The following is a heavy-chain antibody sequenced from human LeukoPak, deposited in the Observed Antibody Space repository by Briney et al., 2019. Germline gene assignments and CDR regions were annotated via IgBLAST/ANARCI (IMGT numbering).Heavy chain of an antibody. J-gene: IGHJ5*01. CDR2: MRGDGITT. D-gene: IGHD5-12*01. V-gene: IGHV3-43*02. Sequence: GGSLRLSCAASGFPFDDYAVHWVRHAPGKGLEWVSLMRGDGITTYYADSVKGRFTISRDNSKNSLYLQTNSLRIEDTALYYCAKGRGYSGNAADSWGQGTLVTVSS. CDR1: GFPFDDYA. CDR3: AKGRGYSGNAADS.